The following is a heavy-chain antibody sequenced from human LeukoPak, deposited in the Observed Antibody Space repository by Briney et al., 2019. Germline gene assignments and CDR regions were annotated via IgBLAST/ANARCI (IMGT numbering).Heavy chain of an antibody. CDR2: ISGSGGST. CDR1: GFTFSSYA. Sequence: GGSLRLSCAASGFTFSSYAMSWVRQAPGKGLEWVSAISGSGGSTYYADSVKGRFTISRDNSKNTLYLQMNSLRAEDTAVYYCAKRSAYCGGDCYSGDFDYWGQGTLVTVSS. CDR3: AKRSAYCGGDCYSGDFDY. J-gene: IGHJ4*02. D-gene: IGHD2-21*02. V-gene: IGHV3-23*01.